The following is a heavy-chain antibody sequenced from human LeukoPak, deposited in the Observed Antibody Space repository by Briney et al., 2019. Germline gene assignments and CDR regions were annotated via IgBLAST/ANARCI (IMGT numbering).Heavy chain of an antibody. CDR2: ISGSGGST. CDR1: GFTLGSYA. V-gene: IGHV3-23*01. Sequence: GGSLRLSCAASGFTLGSYAMSWVRQAPGKGLEWVSAISGSGGSTYYADSVKGRYTISRDNAKNSLYLQMNSLRAEDTAVYYCAREALPNGVWRVGWFDPWGQGTLVTVFS. D-gene: IGHD2-8*01. CDR3: AREALPNGVWRVGWFDP. J-gene: IGHJ5*02.